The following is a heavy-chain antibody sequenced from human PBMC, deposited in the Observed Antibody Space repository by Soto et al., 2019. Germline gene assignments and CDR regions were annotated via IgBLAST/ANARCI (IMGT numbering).Heavy chain of an antibody. CDR1: GFTFSSYW. D-gene: IGHD3-22*01. CDR3: ASQLTYYYDSSGSRPDY. V-gene: IGHV3-7*01. CDR2: IKQDGSEK. Sequence: GGSLILSCAASGFTFSSYWMSWVRQAPGKGLEWVANIKQDGSEKYYVDSVKGRFTISRDNAKNSLYLQMNSLRAEDTAVYYCASQLTYYYDSSGSRPDYWGQGTLVTVSS. J-gene: IGHJ4*02.